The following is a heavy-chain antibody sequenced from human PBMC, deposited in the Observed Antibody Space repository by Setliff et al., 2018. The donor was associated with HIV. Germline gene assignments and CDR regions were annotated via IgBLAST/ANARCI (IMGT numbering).Heavy chain of an antibody. Sequence: GGSLRLSCAASGFSFSSYWMHWVRQVPGRGLVWVSAVNSDGSRTTYADSVKGRFTISRDNAKNMLYLQMNTVRAEDTAVYYCARPMEIGRHPVAGLRDAFDIWGQGTMVTVSS. J-gene: IGHJ3*02. CDR2: VNSDGSRT. D-gene: IGHD6-19*01. CDR3: ARPMEIGRHPVAGLRDAFDI. V-gene: IGHV3-74*03. CDR1: GFSFSSYW.